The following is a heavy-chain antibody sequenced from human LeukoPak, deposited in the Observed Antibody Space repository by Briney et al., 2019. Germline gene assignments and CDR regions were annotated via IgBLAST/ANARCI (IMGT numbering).Heavy chain of an antibody. CDR1: GFTFGDYA. J-gene: IGHJ4*02. D-gene: IGHD3-22*01. CDR3: TSFHYYDSSGSLDY. Sequence: GGSLRLSCTASGFTFGDYAMSWVRQAPGKGREGGGFIRSKAYGWTTEYAASVKGRFTISRDDSKSIAYLQMNSLKTEDTAVYYCTSFHYYDSSGSLDYWGQGTLVTVSS. CDR2: IRSKAYGWTT. V-gene: IGHV3-49*04.